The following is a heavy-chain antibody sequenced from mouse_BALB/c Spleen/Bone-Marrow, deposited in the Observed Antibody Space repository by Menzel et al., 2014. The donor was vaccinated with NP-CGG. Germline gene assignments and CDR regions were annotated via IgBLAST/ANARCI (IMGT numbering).Heavy chain of an antibody. CDR2: INPDSSTI. CDR1: GFDFSRYW. V-gene: IGHV4-1*02. J-gene: IGHJ4*01. Sequence: EVQGAESGGGLVQPGGSLKLSCAASGFDFSRYWMSWVRQAPGKGLEWIGEINPDSSTINYTPSLKDKFIISRDNAKNTLYLQMSKVRSEDTALYYCARLGNYGAMDYWGQGTSVTVSS. CDR3: ARLGNYGAMDY. D-gene: IGHD2-1*01.